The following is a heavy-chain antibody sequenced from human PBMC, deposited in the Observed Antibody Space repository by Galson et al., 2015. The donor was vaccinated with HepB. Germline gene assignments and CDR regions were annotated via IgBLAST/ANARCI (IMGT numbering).Heavy chain of an antibody. D-gene: IGHD2-2*01. V-gene: IGHV3-15*07. CDR2: IKSKTDGGTT. Sequence: SLRLSCAASGFTFSNAWMNWVRQAPGKGLEWVGRIKSKTDGGTTDYAAPVKGRFTISRDDSKNTLYLQMNSLKTEDTAVYYCTAPSVPAELDAFDIWGQGTMVTVSS. J-gene: IGHJ3*02. CDR1: GFTFSNAW. CDR3: TAPSVPAELDAFDI.